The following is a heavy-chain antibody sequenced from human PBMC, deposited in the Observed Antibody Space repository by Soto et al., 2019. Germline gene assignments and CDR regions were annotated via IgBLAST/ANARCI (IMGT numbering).Heavy chain of an antibody. J-gene: IGHJ5*02. V-gene: IGHV1-18*01. CDR3: ARDGRGTAMGFTAADLFDP. Sequence: ASVKVSCKASGYTFTSYGISWVRQAPGQGLEWMGWISPYNGNTNYAQKLQGRVTMTTDTSTNTAYMELRSLRSDDTAVYYCARDGRGTAMGFTAADLFDPWGQGSLVIVSS. CDR1: GYTFTSYG. D-gene: IGHD5-18*01. CDR2: ISPYNGNT.